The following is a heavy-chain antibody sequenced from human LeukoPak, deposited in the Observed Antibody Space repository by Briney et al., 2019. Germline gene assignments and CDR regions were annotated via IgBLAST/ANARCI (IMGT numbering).Heavy chain of an antibody. V-gene: IGHV3-21*05. CDR3: ARAAVAGRYFDY. J-gene: IGHJ4*02. CDR1: GFTFSSYS. Sequence: GGSLRLSCAASGFTFSSYSMNWVRQAPGKGLEWVSYISSSSSYTNYADSVKGRFTISRDNAKNSLYLQMNSLRAEDTAVYYCARAAVAGRYFDYWGQGTLVTVSS. CDR2: ISSSSSYT. D-gene: IGHD6-19*01.